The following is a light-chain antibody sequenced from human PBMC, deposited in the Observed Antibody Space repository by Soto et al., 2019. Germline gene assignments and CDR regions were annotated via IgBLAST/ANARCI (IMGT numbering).Light chain of an antibody. CDR3: QSYDSRLSGYV. J-gene: IGLJ1*01. Sequence: QSVLTQPPSVSEATGQRVTISCTGSSSNIGAGYEAHWYQQVPGTAPKLLIYENNNRPSGVPDRFSGSKSGTSASLAITGLQAEDEAEYYCQSYDSRLSGYVFGTGTKLTVL. V-gene: IGLV1-40*01. CDR1: SSNIGAGYE. CDR2: ENN.